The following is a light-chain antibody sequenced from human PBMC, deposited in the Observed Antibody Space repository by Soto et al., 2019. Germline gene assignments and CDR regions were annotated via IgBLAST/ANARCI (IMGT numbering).Light chain of an antibody. J-gene: IGKJ5*01. CDR1: QSVSSSHNNKNY. CDR2: DAS. Sequence: VMTPSPDSLFVPLRDTATINCKSSQSVSSSHNNKNYLAWYQQKPGKAPRLLIYDASNRDTGVPSRFSGSGSGTDFTLTISSLHPEDFAIYYCQQSGGWPLTFGQGTRLEIK. CDR3: QQSGGWPLT. V-gene: IGKV4-1*01.